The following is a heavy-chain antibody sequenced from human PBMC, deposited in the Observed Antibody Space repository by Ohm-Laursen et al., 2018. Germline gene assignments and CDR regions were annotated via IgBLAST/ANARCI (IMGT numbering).Heavy chain of an antibody. CDR3: ARHTRVYPWGPDDY. D-gene: IGHD3-10*01. CDR2: INPNSGGT. Sequence: ASVKVSCKASGYTFTGYYMHWVRQAPGQGLEWMGWINPNSGGTNYAQKFQGRVTMTRDTSISTAYMELSRLRSDDTAVYYCARHTRVYPWGPDDYWGQGTLVTVPS. J-gene: IGHJ4*02. CDR1: GYTFTGYY. V-gene: IGHV1-2*02.